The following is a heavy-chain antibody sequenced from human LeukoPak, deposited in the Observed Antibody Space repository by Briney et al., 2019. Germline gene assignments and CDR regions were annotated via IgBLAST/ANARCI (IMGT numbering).Heavy chain of an antibody. CDR2: IYYSGST. Sequence: SETLSLTCTVSGVSISSFYWTWIRQPPGKGLEWIGYIYYSGSTNYNPSLKSRVTMSVDTSKNQFSLKLSSVTAADTAVYYCASGSIVGVLWGWGQGTLVTVSS. D-gene: IGHD1-26*01. V-gene: IGHV4-59*01. CDR1: GVSISSFY. CDR3: ASGSIVGVLWG. J-gene: IGHJ4*02.